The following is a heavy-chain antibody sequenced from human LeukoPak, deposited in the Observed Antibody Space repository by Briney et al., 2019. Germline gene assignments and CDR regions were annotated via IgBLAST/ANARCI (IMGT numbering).Heavy chain of an antibody. CDR1: GFTFSSYG. Sequence: GGSLRLSCAASGFTFSSYGMHWVRQAPGKGLEWVAVIWYDGSNKYYADSVKGRFTISRDSSKNTLYLQMNSLRAEDTAVYYCAKDRGGGEVDYWGQGTLVTVSS. D-gene: IGHD4-23*01. CDR2: IWYDGSNK. V-gene: IGHV3-33*06. J-gene: IGHJ4*02. CDR3: AKDRGGGEVDY.